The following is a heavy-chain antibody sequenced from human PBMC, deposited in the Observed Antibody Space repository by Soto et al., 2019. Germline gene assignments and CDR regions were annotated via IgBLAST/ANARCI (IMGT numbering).Heavy chain of an antibody. CDR1: GGSISSGGYS. V-gene: IGHV4-31*11. J-gene: IGHJ4*02. Sequence: SETLSLTCAVSGGSISSGGYSWSWIRQPPGKGLEWIGYIYYSGSTYYNPSLKSRVTISVDTSKDQFSLKLSSVTAADTAVYYCARDRYYYDSSGSPGAFDYWGQGTLVTVSS. CDR2: IYYSGST. CDR3: ARDRYYYDSSGSPGAFDY. D-gene: IGHD3-22*01.